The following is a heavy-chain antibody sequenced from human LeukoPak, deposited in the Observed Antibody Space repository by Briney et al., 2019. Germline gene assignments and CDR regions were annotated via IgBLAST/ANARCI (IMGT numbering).Heavy chain of an antibody. CDR2: ISSSGSYI. J-gene: IGHJ4*02. CDR1: GFTFSSYS. Sequence: GGSLRLSCAASGFTFSSYSMNWVRQAPGKGLEWVSSISSSGSYIYYADSVKGRFTISRDNAKNSLYLQMNSLRAEDTAVYYCARYFGWLLPGGDYFDYWGQGTLVTVSS. D-gene: IGHD3-9*01. CDR3: ARYFGWLLPGGDYFDY. V-gene: IGHV3-21*01.